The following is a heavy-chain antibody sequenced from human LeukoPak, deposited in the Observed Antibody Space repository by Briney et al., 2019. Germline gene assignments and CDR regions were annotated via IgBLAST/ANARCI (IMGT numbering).Heavy chain of an antibody. Sequence: SETLSLTCAVYGGSFSDYYWTWIRQVPGKGLEWIGYVYYSGSTNYNPSLKSRVTISVDTPKNQFSLKLSSVTAADTAVYYCARGSGSSGYWYWGQGTLVTVSS. J-gene: IGHJ4*02. CDR2: VYYSGST. CDR1: GGSFSDYY. D-gene: IGHD3-22*01. V-gene: IGHV4-59*01. CDR3: ARGSGSSGYWY.